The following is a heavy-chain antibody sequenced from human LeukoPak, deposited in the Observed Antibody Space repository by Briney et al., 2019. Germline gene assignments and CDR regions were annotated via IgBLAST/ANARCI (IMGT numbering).Heavy chain of an antibody. Sequence: PGGSLRLSCAASGFTVSSNYMSWVRQARGKGLEWVSVIYSGGSTYYADSVKGRFTISRDNAKNSLYLQMNSLRAEDTAVYYCAPSVVQHPDFHHWGQGTLVTVSS. V-gene: IGHV3-53*01. CDR3: APSVVQHPDFHH. D-gene: IGHD6-6*01. CDR1: GFTVSSNY. CDR2: IYSGGST. J-gene: IGHJ1*01.